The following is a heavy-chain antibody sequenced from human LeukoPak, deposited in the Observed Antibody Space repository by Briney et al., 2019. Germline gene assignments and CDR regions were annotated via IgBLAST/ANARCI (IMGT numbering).Heavy chain of an antibody. CDR3: ARGQYCSSTSCRTQTPYYYYGMDV. D-gene: IGHD2-2*01. J-gene: IGHJ6*02. CDR1: GGTFSSYA. Sequence: ASVNVSCKASGGTFSSYAISWVRQAPGQGLEWMGGIIPIFGTANYAQKFQGRVTITADESTSTAYMELSSLRSEDTAVYYCARGQYCSSTSCRTQTPYYYYGMDVWGQGTTVTVSS. CDR2: IIPIFGTA. V-gene: IGHV1-69*13.